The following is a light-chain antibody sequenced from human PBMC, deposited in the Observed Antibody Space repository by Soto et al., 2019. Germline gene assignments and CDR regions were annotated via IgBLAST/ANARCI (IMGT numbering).Light chain of an antibody. Sequence: IQMYQSAYSLSTAVGDRVTIACRASQNINTYLNWYQQKPGKAPKLLIFDAASLQNGVPSRFSGSGSGTEYSLTISSLQSEDFGVYFCQQYDQWWTSGQASKV. V-gene: IGKV1-39*01. J-gene: IGKJ1*01. CDR1: QNINTY. CDR2: DAA. CDR3: QQYDQWWT.